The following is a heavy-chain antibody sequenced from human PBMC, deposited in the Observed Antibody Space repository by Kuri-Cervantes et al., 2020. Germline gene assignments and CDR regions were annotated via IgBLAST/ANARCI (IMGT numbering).Heavy chain of an antibody. V-gene: IGHV3-13*01. CDR1: GFTFSSYD. CDR3: ATVGRAARPGY. D-gene: IGHD6-6*01. CDR2: IGTAGDT. J-gene: IGHJ4*02. Sequence: GESLRLSCAASGFTFSSYDMHWVRQATGKGLEWVSAIGTAGDTYYPGSVKGRFTISRENAKNSLYLQMNSLRAGDTAVYYCATVGRAARPGYWGQGTLVTVSS.